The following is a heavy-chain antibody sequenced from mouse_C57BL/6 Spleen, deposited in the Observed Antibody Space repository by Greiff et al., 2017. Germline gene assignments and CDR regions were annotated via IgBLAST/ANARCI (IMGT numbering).Heavy chain of an antibody. D-gene: IGHD1-1*01. CDR2: IHPNSGST. J-gene: IGHJ3*01. Sequence: QVQLQQPGAELVKPGASVKLSCKASGYTFTSYWMHWVKQRPGQGLEWIGMIHPNSGSTNYNEKFKSKATLTVDKSSSTAYMQLSSLTSEDSAVYYCAIIYYYGSSYIAYWGQGTLVTVSA. V-gene: IGHV1-64*01. CDR3: AIIYYYGSSYIAY. CDR1: GYTFTSYW.